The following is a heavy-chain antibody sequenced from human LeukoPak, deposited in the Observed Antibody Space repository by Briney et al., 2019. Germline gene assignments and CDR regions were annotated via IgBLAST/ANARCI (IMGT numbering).Heavy chain of an antibody. CDR3: ARVRDSSSSRRLRYYFAY. CDR1: HGSNHSGHHY. CDR2: IYYSGSN. V-gene: IGHV4-30-4*02. D-gene: IGHD6-6*01. Sequence: TLSVNCPFHHGSNHSGHHYWSSIRLPPSKSLACIGTIYYSGSNNYNPSLQSRCTISVDTSKNQFSLKLSSVTAADPAVYYCARVRDSSSSRRLRYYFAYWGQGTLVTVSS. J-gene: IGHJ4*02.